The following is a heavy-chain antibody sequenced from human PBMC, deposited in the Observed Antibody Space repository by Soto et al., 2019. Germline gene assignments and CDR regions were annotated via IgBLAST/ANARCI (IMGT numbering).Heavy chain of an antibody. D-gene: IGHD2-21*02. CDR3: ARDFRDSCGGDSCIYCDF. CDR2: ISANSGDT. Sequence: QVQLVQSGAEVKEPGASVRVSCKASGYTFSSYGFSWVRHAPGQGLEWVAWISANSGDTNSAQKFQGRVTLTTDTSASTAYMDLRSLTSDDSAIYYGARDFRDSCGGDSCIYCDFWGQGTLVPVSS. J-gene: IGHJ4*02. CDR1: GYTFSSYG. V-gene: IGHV1-18*01.